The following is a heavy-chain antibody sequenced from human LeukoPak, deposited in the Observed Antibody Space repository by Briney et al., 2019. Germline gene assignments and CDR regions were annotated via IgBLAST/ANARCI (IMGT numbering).Heavy chain of an antibody. CDR1: GFTFSSYA. D-gene: IGHD2-8*02. Sequence: QPGGSLRLSCAASGFTFSSYAMSWVRQTPGKGLEWVSATVGSGPDTYHAASVKGRFTVSRDNSRNTLYLQMNSLRVEDTAVYYCTKAPLRSGTGAFCYPFDYWGQGTLVTVSS. CDR2: TVGSGPDT. J-gene: IGHJ4*02. CDR3: TKAPLRSGTGAFCYPFDY. V-gene: IGHV3-23*01.